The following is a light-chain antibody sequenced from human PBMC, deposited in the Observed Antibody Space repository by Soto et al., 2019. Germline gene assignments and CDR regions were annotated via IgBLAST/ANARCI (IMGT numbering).Light chain of an antibody. CDR1: ESISTW. CDR2: GAS. CDR3: QQYNSFSYT. Sequence: DIQLTQSPSFLSASVGDRVTITCRASESISTWLAWYQQKPGKSPKLLIYGASNLERGVPSRFSGSGSGTEFTLTISSLQPDDFSTYYCQQYNSFSYTFGPGTKVDIK. J-gene: IGKJ2*01. V-gene: IGKV1-5*01.